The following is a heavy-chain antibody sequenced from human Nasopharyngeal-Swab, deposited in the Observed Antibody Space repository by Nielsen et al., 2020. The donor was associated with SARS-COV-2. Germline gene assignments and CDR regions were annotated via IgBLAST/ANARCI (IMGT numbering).Heavy chain of an antibody. CDR3: ARRLVWFGEAHYYYYGMDV. CDR2: INSDGTTT. Sequence: GESLKISCAASGFSFRSYWMHWVRQAPGKGLVWVSRINSDGTTTRYADSVKGRFTVSRDNAKNTLYLEMNSLRADDTAVYYCARRLVWFGEAHYYYYGMDVWGQGTTVTVPS. J-gene: IGHJ6*02. D-gene: IGHD3-10*01. V-gene: IGHV3-74*01. CDR1: GFSFRSYW.